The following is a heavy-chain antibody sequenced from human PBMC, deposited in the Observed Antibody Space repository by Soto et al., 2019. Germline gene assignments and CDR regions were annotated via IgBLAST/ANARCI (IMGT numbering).Heavy chain of an antibody. Sequence: PGGSLRLSCAASGFTFSSYEMNWVSQAPGKGLEWVSYISTSGSITYYADSVKGRFTISRDNAKNSLYLQMNSLRAEDTAVYYCARARERSVGFDHWGQGNLVTVS. CDR2: ISTSGSIT. CDR3: ARARERSVGFDH. CDR1: GFTFSSYE. D-gene: IGHD1-26*01. V-gene: IGHV3-48*03. J-gene: IGHJ4*02.